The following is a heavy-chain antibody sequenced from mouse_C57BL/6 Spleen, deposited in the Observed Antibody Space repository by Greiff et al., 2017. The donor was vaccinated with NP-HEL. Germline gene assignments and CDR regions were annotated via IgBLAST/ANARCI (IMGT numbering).Heavy chain of an antibody. CDR2: INPGSGGT. J-gene: IGHJ2*01. CDR1: GYAFTNYL. V-gene: IGHV1-54*01. Sequence: QVQLKQSGAELVRPGTSVKVSCKASGYAFTNYLIEWVKQRPGQGLEWIGVINPGSGGTNYNEKFKGKATLTADKSSSTAYMQLSSLTSEDSAVYFCARFTTVGDYWGQGTTLTVSS. CDR3: ARFTTVGDY. D-gene: IGHD1-1*01.